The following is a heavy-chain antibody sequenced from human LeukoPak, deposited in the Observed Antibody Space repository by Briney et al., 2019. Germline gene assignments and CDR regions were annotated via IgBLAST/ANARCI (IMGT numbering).Heavy chain of an antibody. CDR1: GGSISSGGYS. CDR2: INHSGST. D-gene: IGHD4-17*01. CDR3: TRYAVTYEFDY. V-gene: IGHV4-30-2*01. Sequence: SGTLSLTCAVSGGSISSGGYSWSWIRQPPGKGLEWIGEINHSGSTNYNPSLKSRVTISVDTSKNQFSLKLSSVTAADTAVYYCTRYAVTYEFDYWGQGTLVTVSS. J-gene: IGHJ4*02.